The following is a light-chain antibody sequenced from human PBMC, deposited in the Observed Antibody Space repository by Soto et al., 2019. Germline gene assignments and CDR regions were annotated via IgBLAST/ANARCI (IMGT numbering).Light chain of an antibody. J-gene: IGKJ3*01. CDR2: GAS. CDR1: QGISNH. CDR3: QQFYSYPFT. V-gene: IGKV1-9*01. Sequence: DIQLTQSPSLLSASVGDGVIITCRASQGISNHFAWYQQKPGRAPRLLIYGASTLQSGVPSRFSGSGSGTEFTLTISSLEPADFATYYCQQFYSYPFTFGPGTTVDVK.